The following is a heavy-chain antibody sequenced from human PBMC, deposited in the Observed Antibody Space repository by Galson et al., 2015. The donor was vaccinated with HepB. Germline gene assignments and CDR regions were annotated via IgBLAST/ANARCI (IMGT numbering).Heavy chain of an antibody. CDR2: IYPEDSET. J-gene: IGHJ4*02. CDR3: ARHFPSGRGARGIDF. D-gene: IGHD5-24*01. CDR1: GYTFASYW. V-gene: IGHV5-51*01. Sequence: QSGAEVKKPGESLRISCKISGYTFASYWIGWVRQMPGKGLEWMGIIYPEDSETRYSPSFQGQVTISGDKSTSTAYLQWNSLKASDSAMYYCARHFPSGRGARGIDFWGQGTLVTVSS.